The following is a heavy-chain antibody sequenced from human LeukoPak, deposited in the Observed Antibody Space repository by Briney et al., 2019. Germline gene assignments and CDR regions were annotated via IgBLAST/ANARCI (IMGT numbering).Heavy chain of an antibody. CDR2: GST. J-gene: IGHJ4*02. CDR3: AKQTYYYDSSGYYPISLFDY. Sequence: GSTYYADSVKGRFTISRDNSKNTLYLQMNSLRAEDTAVYYCAKQTYYYDSSGYYPISLFDYWGQGTLVTVSS. D-gene: IGHD3-22*01. V-gene: IGHV3-23*01.